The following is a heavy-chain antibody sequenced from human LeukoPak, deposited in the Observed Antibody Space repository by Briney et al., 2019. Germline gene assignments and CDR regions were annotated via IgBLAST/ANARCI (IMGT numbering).Heavy chain of an antibody. Sequence: ASVKVSCKASGYTFTGYYMDWVRQAPGQGLGGMGWINPNSGGTNYAQKFQGRVTMTRDTSISTAYMELSRLRSDATAVYYCARDRRAAAGTPYFDYWGQGTLVTVSS. J-gene: IGHJ4*02. CDR1: GYTFTGYY. V-gene: IGHV1-2*02. CDR2: INPNSGGT. CDR3: ARDRRAAAGTPYFDY. D-gene: IGHD6-13*01.